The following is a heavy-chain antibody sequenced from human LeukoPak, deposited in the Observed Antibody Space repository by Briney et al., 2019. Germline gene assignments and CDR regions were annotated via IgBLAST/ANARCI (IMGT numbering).Heavy chain of an antibody. Sequence: PGGSLRLSCAASGFTFDDYAMHWVRQAPGKGLEWVSGISWNSGSIGYADSVKGRFTISRDNAKNSLYLQMNSLRAEDTALYYCAKDLAAACGGVDYWGQGTLVTVSS. D-gene: IGHD6-13*01. J-gene: IGHJ4*02. V-gene: IGHV3-9*01. CDR1: GFTFDDYA. CDR2: ISWNSGSI. CDR3: AKDLAAACGGVDY.